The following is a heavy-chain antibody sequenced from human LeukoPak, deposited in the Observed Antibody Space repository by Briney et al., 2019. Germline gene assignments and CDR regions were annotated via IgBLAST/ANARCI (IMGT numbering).Heavy chain of an antibody. CDR1: GYTFTGYY. V-gene: IGHV1-2*02. J-gene: IGHJ4*02. CDR3: ARDTGAYYYDSSGYLDY. Sequence: GASVKVSCKASGYTFTGYYMHWVRQAPGQGLEWMGWINPNSGGTNYAQKFQGRVTMTTDTSISTAYMELSRLRSDDTAVYYCARDTGAYYYDSSGYLDYWGQGTLVTVSS. CDR2: INPNSGGT. D-gene: IGHD3-22*01.